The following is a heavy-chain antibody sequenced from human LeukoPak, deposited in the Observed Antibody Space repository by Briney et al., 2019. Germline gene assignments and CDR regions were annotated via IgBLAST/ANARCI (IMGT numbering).Heavy chain of an antibody. J-gene: IGHJ4*02. D-gene: IGHD4-17*01. CDR3: AKNKGYGDPFPDFVY. CDR2: IYYSGST. CDR1: GGSISSSSYY. Sequence: SETLSLTCTVSGGSISSSSYYWGWIRQPPGNGLEWIGSIYYSGSTYYNPSLKSRVTISVDTSKNQFSLKLSSVTAADTAVYYCAKNKGYGDPFPDFVYWGQGTLVTVSS. V-gene: IGHV4-39*01.